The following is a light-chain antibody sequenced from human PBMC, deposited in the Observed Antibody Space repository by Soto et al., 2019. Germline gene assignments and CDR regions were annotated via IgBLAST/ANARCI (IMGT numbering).Light chain of an antibody. V-gene: IGKV3-20*01. CDR3: HQYGSSPGT. J-gene: IGKJ1*01. CDR2: GAS. Sequence: EIVLTQSPGTLSLSPGERATLSCRASQIVGGDTLAWFQQRPGQAPRLVIWGASIRATDLPDRFSGGGSGADFTLTISRLEAEDFAVYYCHQYGSSPGTFGQGTKVDIK. CDR1: QIVGGDT.